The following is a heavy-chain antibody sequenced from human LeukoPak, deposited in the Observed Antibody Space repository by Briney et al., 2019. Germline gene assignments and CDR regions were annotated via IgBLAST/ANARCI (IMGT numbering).Heavy chain of an antibody. V-gene: IGHV4-59*12. J-gene: IGHJ4*02. Sequence: SETLSLTCTVSGGSISSYYWSWIRQPPGKGLEWIGYIYYSGSTYYNPSLKSRVTISVDTSKNQFSLKLSSVTAADTAVYFCARAATKDIIIVRGLDYWGQGTLVTVSS. D-gene: IGHD3-10*01. CDR1: GGSISSYY. CDR2: IYYSGST. CDR3: ARAATKDIIIVRGLDY.